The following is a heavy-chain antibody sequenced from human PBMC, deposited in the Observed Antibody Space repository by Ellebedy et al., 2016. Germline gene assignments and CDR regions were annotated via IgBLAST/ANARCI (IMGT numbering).Heavy chain of an antibody. J-gene: IGHJ3*02. CDR1: GGSIRSNHW. V-gene: IGHV4-4*02. Sequence: SETLSLTCAVSGGSIRSNHWWSWVRQPPGKGLEWIGEIYHSGSTNGNPSLKSRVTISVDKSKSQFYLKLSSVTAADTAVYYCARVRYTSGWYAAFDIWGQGTMVTVSS. D-gene: IGHD6-19*01. CDR2: IYHSGST. CDR3: ARVRYTSGWYAAFDI.